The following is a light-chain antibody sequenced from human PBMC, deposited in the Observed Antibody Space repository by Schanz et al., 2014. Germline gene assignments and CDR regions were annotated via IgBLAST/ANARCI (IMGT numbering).Light chain of an antibody. Sequence: EIVLTQSPATLSLSPGERATLSCRASQSISTYLAWYQHKPGQGPRLLIHGASSRATGIPDRFSGSGSGTDFTLTISRLEPEDFAVYYCQQYGSSPLTFGQGTRLEIK. CDR2: GAS. CDR1: QSISTY. J-gene: IGKJ5*01. CDR3: QQYGSSPLT. V-gene: IGKV3-20*01.